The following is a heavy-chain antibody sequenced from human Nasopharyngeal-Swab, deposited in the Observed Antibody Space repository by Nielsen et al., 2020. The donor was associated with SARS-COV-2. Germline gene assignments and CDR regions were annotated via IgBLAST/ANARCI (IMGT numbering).Heavy chain of an antibody. CDR1: GFTFSDHY. CDR3: ARGLSITYFYYGMDV. Sequence: GGSLRLSCAASGFTFSDHYMTWIRQAPGKGLEWVSFISDSGSYRNHADSVKGRFTISRDNAKNSLYLEMESLRVEDTAVYYCARGLSITYFYYGMDVWGQGTSVTVSS. V-gene: IGHV3-11*05. D-gene: IGHD1-14*01. CDR2: ISDSGSYR. J-gene: IGHJ6*02.